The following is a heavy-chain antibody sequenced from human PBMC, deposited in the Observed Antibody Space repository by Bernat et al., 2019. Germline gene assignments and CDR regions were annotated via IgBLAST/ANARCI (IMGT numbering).Heavy chain of an antibody. J-gene: IGHJ4*02. D-gene: IGHD1-1*01. Sequence: EVQLVESGGGLVKPGGSLRLSCAVSDFTFSKTWMHWVRQAPGKGLEWVGRIKSKSDGETTDYAAPVKGRFTISRDDSKNTLYLQMNSLKPEDTAVYYCTTQSTTLDYWGQGTLVTVSP. V-gene: IGHV3-15*07. CDR3: TTQSTTLDY. CDR1: DFTFSKTW. CDR2: IKSKSDGETT.